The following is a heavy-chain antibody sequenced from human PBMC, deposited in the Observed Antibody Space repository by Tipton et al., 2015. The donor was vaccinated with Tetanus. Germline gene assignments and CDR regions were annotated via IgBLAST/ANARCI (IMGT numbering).Heavy chain of an antibody. CDR2: ISGSSNFI. CDR1: GFTFSDYS. V-gene: IGHV3-21*01. Sequence: SLRLSCAASGFTFSDYSMNWVRQAPGKGLEWVSSISGSSNFINYADSVKGRFTISRDNTKNSVYLQMNSLRIEDTAVYYCVTGTLRYGAWGQGTLVTVSS. D-gene: IGHD3-9*01. CDR3: VTGTLRYGA. J-gene: IGHJ5*02.